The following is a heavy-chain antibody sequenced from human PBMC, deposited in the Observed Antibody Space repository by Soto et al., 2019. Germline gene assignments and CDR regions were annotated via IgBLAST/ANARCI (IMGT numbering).Heavy chain of an antibody. Sequence: QLQLQESGPGLVKPSETLSLTCTVSGGPISSSSYYWGWIRQPPGKGLEWIGSFYYSGSTYYNPSLKSRVTISVDTYKKQFSLKLSSVTAADTAVYYCARWYGSEVFDYWGQGTLVTVSS. CDR2: FYYSGST. V-gene: IGHV4-39*01. J-gene: IGHJ4*02. D-gene: IGHD3-10*01. CDR3: ARWYGSEVFDY. CDR1: GGPISSSSYY.